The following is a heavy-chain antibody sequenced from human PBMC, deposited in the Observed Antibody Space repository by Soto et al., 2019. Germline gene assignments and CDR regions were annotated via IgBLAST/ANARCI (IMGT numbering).Heavy chain of an antibody. Sequence: QVQLVQSGAEVKKPGASVKVSCKASGYTFTGYYMHWVRQAPGQGLEWMGWINPNSGGTNSAQKFQGRVTMTRDTSISTAYMELSRLRSDDKAVYYCARDGQGRSGSYDPHWGQGTLVTVSS. CDR2: INPNSGGT. J-gene: IGHJ4*02. CDR1: GYTFTGYY. D-gene: IGHD1-26*01. V-gene: IGHV1-2*02. CDR3: ARDGQGRSGSYDPH.